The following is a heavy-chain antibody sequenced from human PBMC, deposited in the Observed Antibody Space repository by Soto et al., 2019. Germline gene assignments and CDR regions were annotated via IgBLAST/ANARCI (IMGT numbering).Heavy chain of an antibody. D-gene: IGHD5-18*01. CDR1: GDSISSNNNY. CDR3: ARGRGYSYGLDP. Sequence: QVQLQESGPGLVKPSQTLSLTCTVSGDSISSNNNYWSWIRQPPGEGLEWIGFISYSGANSYSPSLKSRVAISLDTSKNQFSLSLSSVTAADTAVYYCARGRGYSYGLDPWGQGTLVTVSS. V-gene: IGHV4-30-4*01. CDR2: ISYSGAN. J-gene: IGHJ5*02.